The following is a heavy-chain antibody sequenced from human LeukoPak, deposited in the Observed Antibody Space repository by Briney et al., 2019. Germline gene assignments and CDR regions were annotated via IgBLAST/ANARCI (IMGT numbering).Heavy chain of an antibody. D-gene: IGHD3-9*01. V-gene: IGHV1-18*01. CDR1: GYTFTSYG. Sequence: ASVKVSCKASGYTFTSYGISWVRQAPGQGLEWMGWISAYNGNTNYAQKFQGRVTMTRDTSISTAYTELSRLRSDDTAVYYCARTRWDELRYFDWLSPLSDYYYMDVWGKGTTVTISS. CDR2: ISAYNGNT. CDR3: ARTRWDELRYFDWLSPLSDYYYMDV. J-gene: IGHJ6*03.